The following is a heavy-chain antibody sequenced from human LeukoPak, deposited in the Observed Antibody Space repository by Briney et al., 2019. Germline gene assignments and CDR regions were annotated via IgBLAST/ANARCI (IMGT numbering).Heavy chain of an antibody. CDR3: AKGDYGDYVVYAFDI. CDR1: GFAFSSFA. V-gene: IGHV3-23*01. Sequence: PGGSLRLSCAASGFAFSSFAMNWVRQAPGKGLQWVSAISGDATTTYYPDSLTGRFTISRDNSRNTLYLQMNSLRADDTAVYYCAKGDYGDYVVYAFDIWGQGTMVTVSS. D-gene: IGHD4-17*01. J-gene: IGHJ3*02. CDR2: ISGDATTT.